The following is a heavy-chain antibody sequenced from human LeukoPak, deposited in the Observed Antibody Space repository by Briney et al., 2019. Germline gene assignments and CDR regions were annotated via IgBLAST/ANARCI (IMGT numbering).Heavy chain of an antibody. CDR2: ISGSGGST. CDR3: AKVSSSTPSYPYYFDY. Sequence: QSGGSLRLSCAASGFTFSSYAMSWVRQAPGKGLEWVSAISGSGGSTYYADSVKGRFTISRDNSKNTLYLQMNSLRAEDTAVYYCAKVSSSTPSYPYYFDYWGQGTLVTVSS. V-gene: IGHV3-23*01. D-gene: IGHD1-26*01. J-gene: IGHJ4*02. CDR1: GFTFSSYA.